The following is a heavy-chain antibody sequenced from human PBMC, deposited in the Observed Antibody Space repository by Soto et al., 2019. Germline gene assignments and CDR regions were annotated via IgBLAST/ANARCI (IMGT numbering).Heavy chain of an antibody. CDR1: GFTFSSYA. J-gene: IGHJ6*02. CDR3: ARDVGIVLVPAALYYYGMDV. D-gene: IGHD2-2*03. V-gene: IGHV3-30-3*01. CDR2: ISYDGSNK. Sequence: QVQLVESGGGVVQPGRSLRLSCAASGFTFSSYAMHWVRQAPGKGLEWVAVISYDGSNKYYADSVKGRFTISRDNSKNTXYXXMNSLRAEDTAVYYCARDVGIVLVPAALYYYGMDVWGQGTTVTVSS.